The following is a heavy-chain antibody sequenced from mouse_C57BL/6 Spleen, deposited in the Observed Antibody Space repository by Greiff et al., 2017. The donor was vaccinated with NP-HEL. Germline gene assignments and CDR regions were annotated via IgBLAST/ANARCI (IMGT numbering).Heavy chain of an antibody. V-gene: IGHV5-17*01. D-gene: IGHD2-4*01. Sequence: EVKLVESGGGLVKPGGSLKLSCAASGFTFSDYGMHWVRQAPEKGLEWVAYISSGSSTIYYADTVKGRFTISRDNAKNTLFLQMTSLRSEETAMYYCATHDYGFFAYWGQGTLVTVSA. CDR1: GFTFSDYG. J-gene: IGHJ3*01. CDR3: ATHDYGFFAY. CDR2: ISSGSSTI.